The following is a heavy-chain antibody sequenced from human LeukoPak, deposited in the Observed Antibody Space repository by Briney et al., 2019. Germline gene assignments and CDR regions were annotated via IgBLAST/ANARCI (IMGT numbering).Heavy chain of an antibody. CDR1: GYTFTGYY. CDR2: INPNSGGT. CDR3: ARDDCSGGSCYGDGWFDP. V-gene: IGHV1-2*02. Sequence: GASVKVSCKASGYTFTGYYMHWVRQAPGQGLEWMGWINPNSGGTNYAQKFQDRVTMTRDTSISTAYMELSRLRSDDTAVYYCARDDCSGGSCYGDGWFDPWSQGTLVTVSS. D-gene: IGHD2-15*01. J-gene: IGHJ5*02.